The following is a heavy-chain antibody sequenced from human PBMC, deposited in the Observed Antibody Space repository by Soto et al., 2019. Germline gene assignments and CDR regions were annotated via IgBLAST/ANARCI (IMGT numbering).Heavy chain of an antibody. CDR2: IYYSGST. D-gene: IGHD3-10*01. V-gene: IGHV4-31*03. CDR3: AREPYGSGSYWFDP. CDR1: GGSISSGGYY. Sequence: SETLSLTCTFSGGSISSGGYYWSWIRQHPGKGMEWIGYIYYSGSTYYNPSLKNRVNISVDTSKNQFSLKLSSVTATDTAVYYCAREPYGSGSYWFDPWGQGTLVTVSS. J-gene: IGHJ5*02.